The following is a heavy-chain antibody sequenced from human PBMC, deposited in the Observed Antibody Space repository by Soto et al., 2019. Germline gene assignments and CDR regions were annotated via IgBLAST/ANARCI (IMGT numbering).Heavy chain of an antibody. Sequence: KPSETLSLTYAVYGRSFSGHYRSWIRHPPGQGLAWKGEINHSASTNSNPSLKSPVTISADTSKNQSSLKLSSVTAADTAVYYCARGSSLTVEFQRDAPGKYYFDSWGQGTLVTVSS. V-gene: IGHV4-34*01. D-gene: IGHD3-9*01. CDR1: GRSFSGHY. CDR3: ARGSSLTVEFQRDAPGKYYFDS. CDR2: INHSAST. J-gene: IGHJ4*02.